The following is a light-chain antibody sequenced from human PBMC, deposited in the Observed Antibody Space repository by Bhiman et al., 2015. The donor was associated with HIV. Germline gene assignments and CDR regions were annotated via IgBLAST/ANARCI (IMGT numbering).Light chain of an antibody. CDR1: TSDIGSYNY. V-gene: IGLV2-8*01. CDR2: DVN. J-gene: IGLJ1*01. Sequence: QSALTQSASVSGSLGQSISISCTGTTSDIGSYNYVTWYQQLPGKAPKLIIYDVNKRPSGVPDRFSGSKSGNTASLTVSGLQADDEADYYCSSYAGGAYVFGSGTSLTVL. CDR3: SSYAGGAYV.